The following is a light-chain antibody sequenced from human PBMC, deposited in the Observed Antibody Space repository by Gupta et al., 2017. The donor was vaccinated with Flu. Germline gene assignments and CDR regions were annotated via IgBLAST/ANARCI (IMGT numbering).Light chain of an antibody. Sequence: SSCRSCRGLLHSNGNNYLDWYQQKPGHSPHLLIHLGSIRAAGVPDRCSGSGAGTDFTMKISRVEDEDVGDYYYMQALQSPPTFGQGTKVEIK. V-gene: IGKV2-28*01. CDR2: LGS. CDR1: RGLLHSNGNNY. CDR3: MQALQSPPT. J-gene: IGKJ1*01.